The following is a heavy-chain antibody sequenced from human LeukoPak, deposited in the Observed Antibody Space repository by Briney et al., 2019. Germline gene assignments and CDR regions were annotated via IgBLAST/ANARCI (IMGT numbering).Heavy chain of an antibody. D-gene: IGHD3-10*01. CDR2: IYYSGST. CDR1: GGSINSSSYY. CDR3: ARGTKYGWFGELLYTPYDY. V-gene: IGHV4-39*07. Sequence: SETLSLTCSVSGGSINSSSYYWGWIRQPPGKGLEWIGSIYYSGSTYYNPSLKSRVTISVDTSKNQFSLRLSSVTAADTAVYYCARGTKYGWFGELLYTPYDYWGQGTLVTVSS. J-gene: IGHJ4*02.